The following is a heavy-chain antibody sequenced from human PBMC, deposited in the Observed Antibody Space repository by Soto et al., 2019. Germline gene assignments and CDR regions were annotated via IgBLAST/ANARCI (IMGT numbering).Heavy chain of an antibody. CDR2: ISYDGSNK. CDR1: GFAFSTCA. D-gene: IGHD3-3*01. CDR3: VRDKRDLRFLEWSYYFDY. V-gene: IGHV3-30-3*01. Sequence: GGSLRLSCAASGFAFSTCAMHWVRQAPGKGLEWVALISYDGSNKYYADSVKGRFTISRDNSKNTLYLQMNSLRAEDTAVHYCVRDKRDLRFLEWSYYFDYWGQGTLVTVSS. J-gene: IGHJ4*02.